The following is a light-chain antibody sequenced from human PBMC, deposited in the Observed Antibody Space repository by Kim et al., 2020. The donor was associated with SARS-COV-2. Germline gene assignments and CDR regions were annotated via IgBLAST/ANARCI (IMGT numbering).Light chain of an antibody. CDR3: NSRDSSGNHAVV. J-gene: IGLJ2*01. CDR2: GKN. V-gene: IGLV3-19*01. CDR1: SLRSYY. Sequence: GQTVRITCQGDSLRSYYASWYQQKPGQAPVLVIYGKNNRPSGIPDRFSGSSSGNTASLTITGAQAEDEADYYCNSRDSSGNHAVVFGGGTQLTVL.